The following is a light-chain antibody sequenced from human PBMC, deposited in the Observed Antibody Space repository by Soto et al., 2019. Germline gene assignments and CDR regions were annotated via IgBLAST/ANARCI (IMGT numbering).Light chain of an antibody. Sequence: QSALTQPASVSGSPGQSITISCTGTSSDVGSYNYVSWYQQHPGKAPKLIIYGVSNRPSGVSNRFSGSKSANTASLTISGLQAEDEADYYCSSYTTTSTLRVFGGGTKVTVL. CDR2: GVS. CDR1: SSDVGSYNY. J-gene: IGLJ3*02. CDR3: SSYTTTSTLRV. V-gene: IGLV2-14*01.